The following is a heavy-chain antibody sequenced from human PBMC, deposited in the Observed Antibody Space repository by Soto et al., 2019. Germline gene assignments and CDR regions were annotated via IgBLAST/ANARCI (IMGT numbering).Heavy chain of an antibody. CDR3: ARAYEDPYNYYMDV. D-gene: IGHD3-3*01. CDR2: ISAYNGNT. J-gene: IGHJ6*03. V-gene: IGHV1-18*01. Sequence: GASVKVSCKASGYTFTSYVISWVRQAPGQGLEWMGWISAYNGNTNYAQKLQGRVTMTTDTSTSTAYMELRSLRSDDTAVYYCARAYEDPYNYYMDVWDKGTTVTVSS. CDR1: GYTFTSYV.